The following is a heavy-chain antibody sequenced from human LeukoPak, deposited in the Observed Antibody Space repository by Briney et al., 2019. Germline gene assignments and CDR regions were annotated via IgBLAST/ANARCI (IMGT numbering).Heavy chain of an antibody. D-gene: IGHD2-2*01. J-gene: IGHJ4*02. CDR3: ARDSDIVVVPAAHYYFDY. Sequence: GGSPRLSCAASGFTFSSYGMHWVRQAPGKGLEWVAVIWYDGSNKYYADSVKGRFTISRDNSKNTLYLQMNSLRAEDTAVYYCARDSDIVVVPAAHYYFDYWGQGTLVTVSS. V-gene: IGHV3-33*01. CDR2: IWYDGSNK. CDR1: GFTFSSYG.